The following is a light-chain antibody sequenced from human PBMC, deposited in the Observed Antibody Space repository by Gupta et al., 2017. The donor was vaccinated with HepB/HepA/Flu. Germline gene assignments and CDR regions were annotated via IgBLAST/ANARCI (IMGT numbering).Light chain of an antibody. CDR2: GAS. Sequence: DIVLTQPPRTLSLSPGDRATPSCRASQSVNNNYLAWYQQKPGQAPRLLIYGASSRATGISPRFSGSGSGTDFTLAISRLETEDFAVYYCQQYGGSPWTFGQGTKVEI. CDR1: QSVNNNY. V-gene: IGKV3-20*01. J-gene: IGKJ1*01. CDR3: QQYGGSPWT.